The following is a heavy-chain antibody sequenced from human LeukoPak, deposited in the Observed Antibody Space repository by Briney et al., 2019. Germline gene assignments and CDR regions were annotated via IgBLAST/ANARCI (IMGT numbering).Heavy chain of an antibody. V-gene: IGHV3-30*02. D-gene: IGHD3-10*01. CDR3: AQLYGSGSYYTNPPDFDY. J-gene: IGHJ4*02. Sequence: GGSLRLSCAASGFTFSSYGMHWVRQAPGRGLEWVAFIRDDGSNKYYADSVKGRFTISRDNSKNTLYLQMNSLRAEDTAVYYCAQLYGSGSYYTNPPDFDYWGQGTLVTVSS. CDR2: IRDDGSNK. CDR1: GFTFSSYG.